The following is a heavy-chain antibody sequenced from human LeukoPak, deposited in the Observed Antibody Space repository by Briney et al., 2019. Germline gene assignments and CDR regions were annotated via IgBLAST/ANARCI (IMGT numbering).Heavy chain of an antibody. Sequence: SLRLSCAASGFTFDDYAMHWVRQAPGKGLEWVSGISWNSGSIGYADSVKGRFTISRDNAKNALYLQMDSLRADDTAVYYCAGVDAAMPDAFDIWGQGTTVTVSS. V-gene: IGHV3-9*01. D-gene: IGHD5-18*01. J-gene: IGHJ3*02. CDR1: GFTFDDYA. CDR3: AGVDAAMPDAFDI. CDR2: ISWNSGSI.